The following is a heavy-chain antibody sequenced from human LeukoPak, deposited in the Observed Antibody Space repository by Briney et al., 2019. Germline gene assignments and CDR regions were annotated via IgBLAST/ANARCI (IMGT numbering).Heavy chain of an antibody. CDR2: FDPEDGET. CDR1: GYTLTELS. J-gene: IGHJ5*02. V-gene: IGHV1-24*01. D-gene: IGHD3-10*01. CDR3: ATGGFGEYWFDP. Sequence: ASVKVSCKVSGYTLTELSMHWVRQAPGKGLEWMGGFDPEDGETIYAQKFQGRVTITADKSTSTAYMELSSLRSEDTAVYYCATGGFGEYWFDPWGQGTLVTVSS.